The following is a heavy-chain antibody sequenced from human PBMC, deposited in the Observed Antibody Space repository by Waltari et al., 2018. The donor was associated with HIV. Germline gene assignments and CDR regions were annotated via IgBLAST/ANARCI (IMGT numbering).Heavy chain of an antibody. Sequence: QVQLQESGPGLVKPSQTLSLTCNVSGGSITSGSYYWTWSRQPAGKGLEWIGRVYTSGNRNYTPSRQSRVTMSVDTSKNQFSLKLSSLTAADTAVYYCARGIDVLTGYYRWYLDLWGRGTLVTVSS. V-gene: IGHV4-61*02. CDR3: ARGIDVLTGYYRWYLDL. CDR2: VYTSGNR. CDR1: GGSITSGSYY. D-gene: IGHD3-9*01. J-gene: IGHJ2*01.